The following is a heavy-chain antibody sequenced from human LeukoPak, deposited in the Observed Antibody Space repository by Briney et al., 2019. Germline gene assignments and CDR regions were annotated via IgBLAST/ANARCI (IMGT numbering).Heavy chain of an antibody. Sequence: GSLRLSCAASGFTFDDYGTSWVRQAPGKGLEWVSGINWNGGSTGYADSVKGRFTISRDNAKNSLYLQMNSLRAEDTALYYCAKDIQPSYCGGDCYSWVYFDYWGQGTPVTVSS. J-gene: IGHJ4*02. CDR1: GFTFDDYG. D-gene: IGHD2-21*02. CDR3: AKDIQPSYCGGDCYSWVYFDY. V-gene: IGHV3-20*04. CDR2: INWNGGST.